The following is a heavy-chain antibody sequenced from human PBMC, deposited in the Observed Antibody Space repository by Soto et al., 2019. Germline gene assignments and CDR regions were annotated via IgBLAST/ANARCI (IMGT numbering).Heavy chain of an antibody. Sequence: ASVKVSCKASGYTFTGHYMHWVRQAPGQGPVWMGWINPNSGGPNYAQKFRGRVTMTRDTSISTAYMELSRLRSDDTAVYYCARESTGVVVVAATDYPFDYWGQGTLGTVSS. D-gene: IGHD2-15*01. CDR3: ARESTGVVVVAATDYPFDY. CDR2: INPNSGGP. CDR1: GYTFTGHY. J-gene: IGHJ4*02. V-gene: IGHV1-2*02.